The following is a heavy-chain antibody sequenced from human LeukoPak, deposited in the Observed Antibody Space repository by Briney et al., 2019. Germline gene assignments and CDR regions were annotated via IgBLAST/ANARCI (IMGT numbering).Heavy chain of an antibody. D-gene: IGHD5-24*01. CDR2: VAHDGRTQ. J-gene: IGHJ4*02. V-gene: IGHV3-30*18. CDR3: AKETQEMVAKSFDS. Sequence: GGSLRLPCAASGFTFSRYGMSWVRQAPGKGLEWVAVVAHDGRTQYYVDSVKGRFTISRDNSKNTLSLQMDSLRADDTAVYYCAKETQEMVAKSFDSWGLGTLVTVSS. CDR1: GFTFSRYG.